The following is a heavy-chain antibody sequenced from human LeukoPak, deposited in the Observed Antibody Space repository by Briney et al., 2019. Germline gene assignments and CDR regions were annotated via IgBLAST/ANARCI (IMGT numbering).Heavy chain of an antibody. CDR1: GGTFSSYA. CDR3: ARGVPGYSYGYGDY. CDR2: IIPIFGTA. D-gene: IGHD5-18*01. J-gene: IGHJ4*02. Sequence: AASVKVSCKASGGTFSSYAISWVRPAPGQGLEWMGGIIPIFGTANYAQKFQGRVTITADESTSTAYMELSSLRSEDTAVYYCARGVPGYSYGYGDYWGQGTLVTVSS. V-gene: IGHV1-69*01.